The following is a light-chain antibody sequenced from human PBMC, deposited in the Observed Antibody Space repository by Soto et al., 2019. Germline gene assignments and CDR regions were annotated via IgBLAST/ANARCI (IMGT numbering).Light chain of an antibody. CDR2: EVI. Sequence: SALTQPASVSGSPGQSITISCTGTSSDVAAYNFVSWYQQHPGEVPKLMIYEVIKRPSGISDRFSGSKSGNTASLTISGLQAEDEADYYCSAYTHSNTVIFGGGTKVTVL. CDR3: SAYTHSNTVI. CDR1: SSDVAAYNF. J-gene: IGLJ2*01. V-gene: IGLV2-14*03.